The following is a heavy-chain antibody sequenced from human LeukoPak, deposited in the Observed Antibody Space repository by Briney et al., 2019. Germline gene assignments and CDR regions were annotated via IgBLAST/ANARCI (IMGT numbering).Heavy chain of an antibody. CDR3: TRGPGYDYVWGTYRADY. Sequence: GGSLRLSCSASGFIFYSYAMHWVRQAPGRGLEYVAAITSSGSSTFHANSVKSRFTISRDNSKNTLYLQMGSLRPEDMAVYFCTRGPGYDYVWGTYRADYWGQGTLVTVPS. D-gene: IGHD3-16*02. CDR2: ITSSGSST. V-gene: IGHV3-64*01. CDR1: GFIFYSYA. J-gene: IGHJ4*02.